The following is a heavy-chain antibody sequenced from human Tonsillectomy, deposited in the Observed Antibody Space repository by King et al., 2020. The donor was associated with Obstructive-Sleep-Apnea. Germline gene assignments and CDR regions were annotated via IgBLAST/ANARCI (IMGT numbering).Heavy chain of an antibody. J-gene: IGHJ4*02. Sequence: QLVESGAEVKKPGESLKISCKGSGYSFTSYVIGWGRQMPGKGLEWRGIIYPGDSDTRYSPSFQGQGTISAAKSISTPYLQWNSLKASDTAMYYCARLANVPYPYFDYWGQGTLVTVSS. V-gene: IGHV5-51*01. CDR2: IYPGDSDT. CDR1: GYSFTSYV. D-gene: IGHD1-1*01. CDR3: ARLANVPYPYFDY.